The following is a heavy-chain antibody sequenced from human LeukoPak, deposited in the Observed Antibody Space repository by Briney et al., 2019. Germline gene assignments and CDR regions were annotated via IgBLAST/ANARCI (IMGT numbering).Heavy chain of an antibody. CDR1: GGSFTNYL. D-gene: IGHD3-22*01. V-gene: IGHV4-34*01. CDR2: VADYGSV. Sequence: SETLSLTCAVYGGSFTNYLWSWVRQSPGKGLEWIGEVADYGSVNYNPSLQSRVTISLDTSKNHLSLKVSSMTAADTAVYYCARRRVTVIVVSTFDSWGQGTLVTVSS. J-gene: IGHJ4*02. CDR3: ARRRVTVIVVSTFDS.